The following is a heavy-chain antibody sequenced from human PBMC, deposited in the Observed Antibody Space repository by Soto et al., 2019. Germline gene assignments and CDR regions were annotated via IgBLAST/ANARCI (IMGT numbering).Heavy chain of an antibody. D-gene: IGHD5-12*01. V-gene: IGHV1-69*01. CDR1: GGTFSSYA. Sequence: QVQLVQSGAEVKKPGSSVKVSCKASGGTFSSYAISWVRQAPGQGLEGMGGIIPIFGTANYAQKFQGRVTITADESTSTAYMELSSLRSEDTAVYYCAREVEMATNEGAFDLWGQGTMVTVSS. J-gene: IGHJ3*01. CDR3: AREVEMATNEGAFDL. CDR2: IIPIFGTA.